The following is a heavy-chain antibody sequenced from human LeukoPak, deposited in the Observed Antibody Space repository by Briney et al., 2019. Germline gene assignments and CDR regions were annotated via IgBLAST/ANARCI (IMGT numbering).Heavy chain of an antibody. Sequence: KSSETLSLTCTVSGGSISSSSYYWGWIRQPPGKGLEWIGSIYYSGSTYYNPSLKSRVTISVDKSKNQFSLKLSSVTAADTAVYYCARYGSSWTNYYYYYMDVWGKGTTVTVSS. CDR3: ARYGSSWTNYYYYYMDV. J-gene: IGHJ6*03. D-gene: IGHD6-13*01. V-gene: IGHV4-39*07. CDR2: IYYSGST. CDR1: GGSISSSSYY.